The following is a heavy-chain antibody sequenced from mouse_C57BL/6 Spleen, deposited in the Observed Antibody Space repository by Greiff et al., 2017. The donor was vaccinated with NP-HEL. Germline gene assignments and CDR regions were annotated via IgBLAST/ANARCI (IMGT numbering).Heavy chain of an antibody. V-gene: IGHV3-6*01. CDR2: ISYDGSN. CDR1: GYSITSGYY. Sequence: VQLQQSGPGLVKPSQSLSLTCSVTGYSITSGYYWNWIRQFPGNKLEWMGYISYDGSNNYNPSLKNRISITRDTSKNQFFLKLNSVTTEDTATYYCARYYGSSPWFAYWGQGTLVTVSA. D-gene: IGHD1-1*01. CDR3: ARYYGSSPWFAY. J-gene: IGHJ3*01.